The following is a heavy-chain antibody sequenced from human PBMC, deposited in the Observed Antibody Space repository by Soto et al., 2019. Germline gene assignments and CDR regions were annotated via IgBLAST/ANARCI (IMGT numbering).Heavy chain of an antibody. D-gene: IGHD3-9*01. CDR3: ATDMYYDILTGYSFDY. Sequence: GGSLRLSCAASGFTVSSNYMSWVRQAPGKGLEWVSVIYSGGSTYYADSAKGRFTISRDNSKNTLYLQMNSLRAEDTAVYYCATDMYYDILTGYSFDYWGQGTLVTVSS. V-gene: IGHV3-66*01. CDR2: IYSGGST. CDR1: GFTVSSNY. J-gene: IGHJ4*02.